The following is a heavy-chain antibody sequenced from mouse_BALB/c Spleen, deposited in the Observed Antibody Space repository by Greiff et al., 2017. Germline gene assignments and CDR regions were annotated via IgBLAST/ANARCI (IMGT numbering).Heavy chain of an antibody. V-gene: IGHV5-12-1*01. Sequence: EVQRVESGGGLVKPGGSLKLSCAASGFAFSSYDMSWVRQTPEKRLEWVAYISSGGGSTYYPDTVKGRFTISRDNAKNTLYLQMSSLKSEDTAMYYCERHTYGSSYVNVWGAGTTVTVSS. D-gene: IGHD1-1*01. CDR3: ERHTYGSSYVNV. CDR2: ISSGGGST. CDR1: GFAFSSYD. J-gene: IGHJ1*01.